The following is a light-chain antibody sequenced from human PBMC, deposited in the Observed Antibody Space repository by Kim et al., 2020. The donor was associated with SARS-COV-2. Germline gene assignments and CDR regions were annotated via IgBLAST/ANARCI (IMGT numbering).Light chain of an antibody. CDR2: GKN. Sequence: SSELTQDPAVSVALGQTVRITCRGDSLRSYYATWYQQKAGQAPALVVYGKNNRPSGIPDRFSGSSSGNTASLTITGAQADDEADYYCLSRGTNGAVLFGGGTRLTVL. V-gene: IGLV3-19*01. CDR1: SLRSYY. J-gene: IGLJ2*01. CDR3: LSRGTNGAVL.